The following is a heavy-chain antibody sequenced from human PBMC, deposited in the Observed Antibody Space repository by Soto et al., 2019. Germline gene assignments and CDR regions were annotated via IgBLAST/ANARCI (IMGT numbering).Heavy chain of an antibody. CDR2: IKSKTDGGTT. CDR1: GFTFSNAW. CDR3: TTDLLAATPEFDP. Sequence: EVQLVESGGGLVKPGGSLRLSCAASGFTFSNAWMNWVRQAPGKGLEWVGRIKSKTDGGTTDYAAPVKGRFTISRDDSKNTLYLQMNSLKTEDTAVYYCTTDLLAATPEFDPWGQGTLVTVSS. J-gene: IGHJ5*02. V-gene: IGHV3-15*07. D-gene: IGHD6-13*01.